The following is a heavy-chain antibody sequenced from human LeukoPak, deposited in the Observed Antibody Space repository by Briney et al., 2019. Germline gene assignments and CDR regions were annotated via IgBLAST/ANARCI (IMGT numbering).Heavy chain of an antibody. V-gene: IGHV4-39*01. J-gene: IGHJ5*02. CDR2: IYYSGST. Sequence: PETLSLTCTVSGGSISSSSYYWGWIRQPPGKGLEWIGSIYYSGSTYYNPSLKSRVTISVDTSKNQFSLRLSSVTAADTAVYYCARRLVGATIASWFDPWGQGTLVTVSS. D-gene: IGHD1-26*01. CDR1: GGSISSSSYY. CDR3: ARRLVGATIASWFDP.